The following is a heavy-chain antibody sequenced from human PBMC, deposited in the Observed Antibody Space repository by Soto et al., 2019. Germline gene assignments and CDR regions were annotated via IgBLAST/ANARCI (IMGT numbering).Heavy chain of an antibody. CDR3: ARKAESYGFDI. Sequence: SLKVSCKASGVTFSNYAINWVRQAPGQGLEWMGGFIPIFDASTYAQNFRGRVTIIADESTTTAYMELSDLRSEDTAMYYCARKAESYGFDIWGQGTLVTVSS. CDR2: FIPIFDAS. CDR1: GVTFSNYA. J-gene: IGHJ3*02. V-gene: IGHV1-69*13. D-gene: IGHD3-10*01.